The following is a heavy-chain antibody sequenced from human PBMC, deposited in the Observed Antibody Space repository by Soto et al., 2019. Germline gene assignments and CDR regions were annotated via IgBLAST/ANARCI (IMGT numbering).Heavy chain of an antibody. CDR2: NYLGDSNT. J-gene: IGHJ4*02. CDR3: ARAVTGTLHAYHYDY. D-gene: IGHD1-20*01. V-gene: IGHV5-51*01. Sequence: PVQSLKIFCKGSGYSFTSYCIGWVRQISGKGLGWMGINYLGDSNTRYSPSFQGQVTTLADKSISTAYLQWISLKDSDTTMNYCARAVTGTLHAYHYDYLGKGTLVTVSS. CDR1: GYSFTSYC.